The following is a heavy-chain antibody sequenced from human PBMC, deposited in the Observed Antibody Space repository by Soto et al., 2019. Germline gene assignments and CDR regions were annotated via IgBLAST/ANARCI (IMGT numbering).Heavy chain of an antibody. D-gene: IGHD5-12*01. Sequence: ASVKVSCKASGYTFTSYYMHWVLQAPGQGLERMGIINPSGGSTSYAQKFQGRVTMTRDTSTSTVYMELSSLRSEDTAVYYCARENKVEMATITALAEYFQHWGQGTLVTVSS. CDR2: INPSGGST. CDR3: ARENKVEMATITALAEYFQH. CDR1: GYTFTSYY. V-gene: IGHV1-46*01. J-gene: IGHJ1*01.